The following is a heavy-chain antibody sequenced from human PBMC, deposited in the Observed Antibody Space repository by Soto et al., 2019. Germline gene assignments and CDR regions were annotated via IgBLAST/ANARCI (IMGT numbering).Heavy chain of an antibody. J-gene: IGHJ3*01. CDR2: IYYDGTP. Sequence: QLQLQESGPGLVKPSETLSLTCSVSGGSISTDSYNWDWIRQSPGKGLEWIGTIYYDGTPSYNPSLKSQVTISVDTSRNHFSLKVKSVTAADTAMYYCARFFGNACDVWGEGTMVKVSS. D-gene: IGHD3-3*01. CDR1: GGSISTDSYN. V-gene: IGHV4-39*02. CDR3: ARFFGNACDV.